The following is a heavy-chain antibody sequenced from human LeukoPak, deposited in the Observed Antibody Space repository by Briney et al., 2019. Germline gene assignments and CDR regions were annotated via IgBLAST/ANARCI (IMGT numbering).Heavy chain of an antibody. CDR1: GFTFSNYW. Sequence: GGSLRLSCAASGFTFSNYWMSWVRQAPGKGLEWVANIKQEGSEKYYVDSVKGRFTISRDNAKNSLYLLMNSLRAEDTAVYYCARDRNYYDSGSYYNDYWGQGTLVTVSS. V-gene: IGHV3-7*03. CDR2: IKQEGSEK. CDR3: ARDRNYYDSGSYYNDY. J-gene: IGHJ4*02. D-gene: IGHD3-10*01.